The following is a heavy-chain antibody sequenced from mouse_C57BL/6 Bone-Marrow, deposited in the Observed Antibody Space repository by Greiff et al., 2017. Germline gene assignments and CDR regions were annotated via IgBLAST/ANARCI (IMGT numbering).Heavy chain of an antibody. CDR2: ISRGSSTT. CDR1: GFTFTDYG. D-gene: IGHD1-1*01. Sequence: EVQVEQSGAGLAKPGASLKLSCAASGFTFTDYGMHWVRQAPEKGLEWVGYISRGSSTTYYADTFKGRFTITRDNATNTLFLQMTSLKSEDTAVYYCARRYYGSRDDYALDYWGQGTSVTVSS. J-gene: IGHJ4*01. V-gene: IGHV5-17*01. CDR3: ARRYYGSRDDYALDY.